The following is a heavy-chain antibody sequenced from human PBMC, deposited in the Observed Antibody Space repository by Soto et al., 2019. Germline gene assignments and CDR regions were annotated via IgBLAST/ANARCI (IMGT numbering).Heavy chain of an antibody. V-gene: IGHV3-30-3*01. CDR3: ARDCGGSSCVHYGMDV. Sequence: QVQLVESGGGVVQPGRSLRLSCAASGFTFSSYAMHWVRQAPGKGLEWVAVISYDGSNKYYAASVKGRFTISRDNSKNTGDLQRNSLRAEDTAVYYCARDCGGSSCVHYGMDVWGQGTTVTVSS. CDR1: GFTFSSYA. D-gene: IGHD6-13*01. J-gene: IGHJ6*02. CDR2: ISYDGSNK.